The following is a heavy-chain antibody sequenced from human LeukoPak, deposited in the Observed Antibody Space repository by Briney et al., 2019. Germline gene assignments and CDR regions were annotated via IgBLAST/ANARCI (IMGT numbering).Heavy chain of an antibody. V-gene: IGHV1-69*04. J-gene: IGHJ3*02. D-gene: IGHD2-21*02. CDR2: IIPILGIA. CDR3: ARARGPSTADGFDI. CDR1: GGTFSSYA. Sequence: SVKVSCKASGGTFSSYAISWVRQAPGQGLEWMGRIIPILGIANYAQKFQGRVTITADKSTSTAYMELSSLRSEDTALYYCARARGPSTADGFDIWGQGTMVTVSS.